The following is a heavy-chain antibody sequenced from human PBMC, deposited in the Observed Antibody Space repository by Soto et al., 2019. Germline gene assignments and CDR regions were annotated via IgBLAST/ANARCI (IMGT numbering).Heavy chain of an antibody. Sequence: QVQLVESGGGVVQPGRSLRLSCAASGFTFSSYGMHWVRQAPGKGLEWVAVISYDGSNKYYADSVKGRFTISGDNSKNTLYLQMNSLRAEDTAVYYCAKDLVSGSGSYYMNAFDIWGQGTMVTVSS. V-gene: IGHV3-30*18. CDR3: AKDLVSGSGSYYMNAFDI. J-gene: IGHJ3*02. CDR2: ISYDGSNK. CDR1: GFTFSSYG. D-gene: IGHD3-10*01.